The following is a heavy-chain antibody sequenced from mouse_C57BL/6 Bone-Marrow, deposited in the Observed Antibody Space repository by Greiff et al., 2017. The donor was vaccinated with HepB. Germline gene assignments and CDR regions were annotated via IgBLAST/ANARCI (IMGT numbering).Heavy chain of an antibody. CDR3: ARGYYGSPAWFAY. V-gene: IGHV1-80*01. Sequence: VQLQQSGAELVKPGASVKISCKASGYAFSSYWMNWVKQRPGKGLEWIGQIYPGDGDTNYNGKFKGKATLTADKSSRTAYMQLSSLTSADSAVYVCARGYYGSPAWFAYWGQGTLVTVSA. D-gene: IGHD1-1*01. CDR1: GYAFSSYW. CDR2: IYPGDGDT. J-gene: IGHJ3*01.